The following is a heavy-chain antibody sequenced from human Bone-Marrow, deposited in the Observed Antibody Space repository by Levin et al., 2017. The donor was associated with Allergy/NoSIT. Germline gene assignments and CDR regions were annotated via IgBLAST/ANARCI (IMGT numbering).Heavy chain of an antibody. D-gene: IGHD3-22*01. CDR2: ISYDGSNK. V-gene: IGHV3-30*03. J-gene: IGHJ4*02. Sequence: QPGGSLRLSCAASGFTFSSYGMHWVRQAPGKGLEWVAVISYDGSNKYYADSVKGRFTISRDNSKNTLYLQMNSLRAEDTAVYYCAREDSSGYYFGFDYWGQGTLVTVSS. CDR3: AREDSSGYYFGFDY. CDR1: GFTFSSYG.